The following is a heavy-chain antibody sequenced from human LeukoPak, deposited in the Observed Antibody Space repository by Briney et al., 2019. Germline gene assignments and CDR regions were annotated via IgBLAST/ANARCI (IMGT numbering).Heavy chain of an antibody. V-gene: IGHV3-48*03. J-gene: IGHJ3*02. CDR1: GFAFSSFE. CDR2: ISNRATNI. CDR3: AREGDCLDDTCLSYDAFDI. D-gene: IGHD2-15*01. Sequence: GGSLRLSCAASGFAFSSFEMNWVRQAPGKGLEWVSYISNRATNIYYADCVKGRFTISRDNAKNSLYLQMNSLRAEDTAVYYCAREGDCLDDTCLSYDAFDIWGQGTMVTVSS.